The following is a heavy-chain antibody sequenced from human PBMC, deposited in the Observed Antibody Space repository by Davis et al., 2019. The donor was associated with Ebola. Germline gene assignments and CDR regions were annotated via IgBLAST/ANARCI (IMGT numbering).Heavy chain of an antibody. CDR1: GFTFSSYW. V-gene: IGHV3-7*04. Sequence: GESLKISCAASGFTFSSYWMSWVRQAPGKGLEWVANINQDGSQINYVDSMRGRFTISRDNAKNSLYLQMNSLRAEDTAVYYCARVKGPTHFDYWGQGTLVTVSS. J-gene: IGHJ4*02. CDR3: ARVKGPTHFDY. CDR2: INQDGSQI.